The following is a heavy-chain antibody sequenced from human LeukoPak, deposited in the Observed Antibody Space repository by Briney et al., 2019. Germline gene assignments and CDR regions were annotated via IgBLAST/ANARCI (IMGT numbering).Heavy chain of an antibody. D-gene: IGHD5-12*01. CDR3: ASREQYSGYVDY. CDR2: IYPGDSDT. CDR1: GYTFHSYW. V-gene: IGHV5-51*01. Sequence: ASVKVSCKASGYTFHSYWIAWVRRMPGKGLEWMGIIYPGDSDTRYSPSFQGQVTISADKSIRTAYLQWSSLKASDTAMYYCASREQYSGYVDYWGQGTLVTVSS. J-gene: IGHJ4*02.